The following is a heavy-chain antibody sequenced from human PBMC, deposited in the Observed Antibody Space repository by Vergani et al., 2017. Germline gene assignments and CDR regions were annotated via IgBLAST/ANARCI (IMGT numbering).Heavy chain of an antibody. CDR3: ARGYCSSTSCYEDAFDI. Sequence: QVQLQQWGAGLVKPSETLSLTCAVSGYSISSGYYWGWIRQPPGKGLEWIGSIYHSGSTYYNPSLKSRVTISVDTSKNQFSLKLSSVTAADTAVYYCARGYCSSTSCYEDAFDIWGQGTMVTVSS. D-gene: IGHD2-2*01. J-gene: IGHJ3*02. CDR1: GYSISSGYY. CDR2: IYHSGST. V-gene: IGHV4-38-2*01.